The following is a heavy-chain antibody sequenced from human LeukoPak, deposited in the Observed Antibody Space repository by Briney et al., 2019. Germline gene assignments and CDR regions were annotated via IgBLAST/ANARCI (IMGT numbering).Heavy chain of an antibody. CDR3: AKFHGYYYYYGMDV. CDR1: GFTFSSYA. V-gene: IGHV3-23*01. Sequence: GGSLRLSCAASGFTFSSYAMSWVRQAPGKGLEWVSAISGSGGSTYYADSVKGRFTISRDNSKNTLCLQMNSLRAEDTAVYYCAKFHGYYYYYGMDVWGQGTTVTVSS. J-gene: IGHJ6*02. CDR2: ISGSGGST.